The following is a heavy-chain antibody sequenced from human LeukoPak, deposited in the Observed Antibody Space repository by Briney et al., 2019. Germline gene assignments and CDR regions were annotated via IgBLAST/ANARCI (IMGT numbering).Heavy chain of an antibody. D-gene: IGHD3-10*01. CDR3: AREHPHFGELWNDY. CDR1: GYTFTGYY. V-gene: IGHV1-18*04. J-gene: IGHJ4*02. Sequence: ASVKVSCKASGYTFTGYYIHWVRQAPGQGLEWMGWISSSSGNTNYAQKFQGRVTMTTDKSTSTAYMELRSLRSDDTAVYYCAREHPHFGELWNDYWGQGTPVTVSS. CDR2: ISSSSGNT.